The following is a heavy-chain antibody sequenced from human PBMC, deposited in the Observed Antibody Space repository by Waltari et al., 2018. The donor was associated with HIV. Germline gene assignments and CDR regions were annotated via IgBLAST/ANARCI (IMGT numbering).Heavy chain of an antibody. D-gene: IGHD3-10*01. CDR1: GFTFSNHW. CDR2: IRRDGSEK. J-gene: IGHJ4*02. Sequence: EVQLVESGGGLVKPGGSLRLYCAASGFTFSNHWMSWVRQAPGKELEWVANIRRDGSEKYYVDSVKGRFTISRATAKNSLSLQMNSLRAEDTAVYYCARAPYDSGNEYYFDHWGLGTLVTVSS. V-gene: IGHV3-7*03. CDR3: ARAPYDSGNEYYFDH.